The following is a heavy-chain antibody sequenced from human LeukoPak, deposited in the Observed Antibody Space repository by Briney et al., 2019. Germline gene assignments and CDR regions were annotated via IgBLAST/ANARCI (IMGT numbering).Heavy chain of an antibody. CDR2: IDPSDSYT. D-gene: IGHD6-19*01. Sequence: GESLKISCKGSGYSFTSYWISWVRQMPGKGLEWMGRIDPSDSYTNYSPSFQGHVTISADKSISTAYLQWSSLKASDTAMYYCAIVAPAVAGNWGEGNPDYWGQGTLVTVSS. V-gene: IGHV5-10-1*01. CDR1: GYSFTSYW. J-gene: IGHJ4*02. CDR3: AIVAPAVAGNWGEGNPDY.